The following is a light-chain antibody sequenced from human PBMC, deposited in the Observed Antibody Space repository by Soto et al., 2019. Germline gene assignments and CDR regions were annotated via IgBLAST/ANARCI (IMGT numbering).Light chain of an antibody. V-gene: IGKV3-20*01. CDR2: GVS. CDR1: QTVSSDY. Sequence: EIVLTQSPGTLSLPPGERATLSCRASQTVSSDYLAWYQQKPGQAPRLLIYGVSTRATGFPDRFSGSGSGTDFTLTISRLEPEDFAMYYCQQYDNSRTFGQGTKVDIK. CDR3: QQYDNSRT. J-gene: IGKJ1*01.